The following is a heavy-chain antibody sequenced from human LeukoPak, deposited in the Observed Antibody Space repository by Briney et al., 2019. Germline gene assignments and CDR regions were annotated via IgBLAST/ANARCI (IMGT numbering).Heavy chain of an antibody. D-gene: IGHD6-6*01. CDR2: INSDGRNT. CDR3: ARPRSYEAFDI. J-gene: IGHJ3*02. V-gene: IGHV3-74*01. CDR1: GFTFSSYW. Sequence: GGSLRLSCAASGFTFSSYWMHWVRQAPGKGLVWVSRINSDGRNTNYADSVKGRSTISRDNAKNTLFLQMNSLRAEDTAVYYCARPRSYEAFDIWGQGTMVTVSS.